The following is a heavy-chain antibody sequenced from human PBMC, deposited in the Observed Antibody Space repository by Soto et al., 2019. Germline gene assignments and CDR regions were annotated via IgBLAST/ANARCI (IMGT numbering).Heavy chain of an antibody. D-gene: IGHD3-3*01. Sequence: QVQLVQSGAEVKKPGSSVKVSCKASGGTFSSYAISWVRQAPGQGLEWMGGIIPIFGTANYAQKFQGRVTITADESTSTAYMEPSRLRSEDTAVYYCARVRVRFLEWLGSEGWGQGTLVTVSS. J-gene: IGHJ4*02. V-gene: IGHV1-69*12. CDR1: GGTFSSYA. CDR2: IIPIFGTA. CDR3: ARVRVRFLEWLGSEG.